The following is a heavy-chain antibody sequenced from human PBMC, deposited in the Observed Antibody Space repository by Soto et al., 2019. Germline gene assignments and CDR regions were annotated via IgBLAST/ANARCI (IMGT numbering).Heavy chain of an antibody. CDR3: AGGPARGYSYGAFDY. D-gene: IGHD5-18*01. CDR1: GGSISSYY. Sequence: SETLSLTCTVSGGSISSYYWSWIRQPPGKGLEWIGYIYYSGSTNYNPSLKSRVTISVDTSKNQFSLKLSSVTAADTAVYYCAGGPARGYSYGAFDYWGQGTLVTVSS. CDR2: IYYSGST. V-gene: IGHV4-59*01. J-gene: IGHJ4*02.